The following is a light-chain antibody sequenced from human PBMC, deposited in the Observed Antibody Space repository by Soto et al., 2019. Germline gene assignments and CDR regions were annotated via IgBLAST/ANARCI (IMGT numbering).Light chain of an antibody. CDR3: SSYTITTAAFYV. Sequence: QSALTQPASVSGSPGQSITISCTGTSSDIGGYNHVSWYQQHPGKAPKLIIFGVYNRPSGVSNRFSGSKSDNTASLTISGRRAEDDAHYYCSSYTITTAAFYVFGIGTKLTVL. V-gene: IGLV2-14*01. CDR2: GVY. J-gene: IGLJ1*01. CDR1: SSDIGGYNH.